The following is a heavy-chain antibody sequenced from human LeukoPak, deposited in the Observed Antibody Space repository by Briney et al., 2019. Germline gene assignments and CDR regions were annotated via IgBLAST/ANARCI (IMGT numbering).Heavy chain of an antibody. Sequence: PSETLSLTCAVYGGSFSGYYWSWIRQPPGKGLEWIGEINHSGSTNYNPSLKSRDTISVDTSKNQFSLKLSSVTAADTAVYYCARGGRRYCSSTSCFRANWFDPWGQGTLVTVSS. CDR2: INHSGST. CDR1: GGSFSGYY. CDR3: ARGGRRYCSSTSCFRANWFDP. V-gene: IGHV4-34*01. D-gene: IGHD2-2*01. J-gene: IGHJ5*02.